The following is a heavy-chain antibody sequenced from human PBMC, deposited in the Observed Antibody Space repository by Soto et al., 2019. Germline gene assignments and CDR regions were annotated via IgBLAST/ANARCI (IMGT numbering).Heavy chain of an antibody. J-gene: IGHJ6*02. D-gene: IGHD3-22*01. CDR3: ARGSYYDSSGYFYCMDV. V-gene: IGHV4-31*03. CDR2: IYYSGST. CDR1: GGSISSGGYY. Sequence: QVQLQESGPGLVKPSQTLSLTCTVSGGSISSGGYYWSWIRQHPGKGLEWIGYIYYSGSTYYNPSLKSRVTISVDTSKNQCSLKLSSVTAADTAVYYCARGSYYDSSGYFYCMDVWGQGTTVTVSS.